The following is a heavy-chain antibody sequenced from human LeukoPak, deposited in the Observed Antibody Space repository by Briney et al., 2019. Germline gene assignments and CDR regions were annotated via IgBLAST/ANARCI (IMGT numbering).Heavy chain of an antibody. V-gene: IGHV4-61*02. Sequence: SETLSLTCTASGGSISSGSYYWSWIRQPAGKGLEWIGRIYTSGSTNYNPSLKSRVTISVDTSKNQFSLKLSSVTAAATAVYYCARATYSANRFDYGGQGTLVTVSA. D-gene: IGHD2-15*01. J-gene: IGHJ4*02. CDR2: IYTSGST. CDR1: GGSISSGSYY. CDR3: ARATYSANRFDY.